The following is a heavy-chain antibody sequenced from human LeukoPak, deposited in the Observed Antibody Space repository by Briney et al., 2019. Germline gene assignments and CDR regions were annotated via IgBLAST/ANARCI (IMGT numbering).Heavy chain of an antibody. CDR2: IYYSGST. J-gene: IGHJ3*02. CDR1: SASIRSSNYY. Sequence: SETLSLTCTVSSASIRSSNYYWGWIRQPPGKGLEWIGSIYYSGSTYYNPSLKSRVTISVDTSKNQFSLKLSSVTAADTAVYYCARVPSLRGDAFDIWGQGTMVTVSS. CDR3: ARVPSLRGDAFDI. D-gene: IGHD1-26*01. V-gene: IGHV4-39*07.